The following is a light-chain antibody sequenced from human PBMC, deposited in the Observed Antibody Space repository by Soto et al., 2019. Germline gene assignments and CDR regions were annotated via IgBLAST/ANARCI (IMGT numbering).Light chain of an antibody. CDR3: TSYTSSYIFV. CDR1: SSDVGASEY. Sequence: QSALTHPPSASGSPGQSVTISCTGTSSDVGASEYVSWYQQHPGKAPKLMIYQVSKRPSGVPDRFSGSRSGNTASLTVSGLQAEDEADYYCTSYTSSYIFVLGGGTRSPS. J-gene: IGLJ1*01. CDR2: QVS. V-gene: IGLV2-8*01.